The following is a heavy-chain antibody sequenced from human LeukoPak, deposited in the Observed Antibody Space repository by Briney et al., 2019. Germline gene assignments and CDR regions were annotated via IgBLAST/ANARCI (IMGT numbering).Heavy chain of an antibody. CDR1: GFSFSSYW. Sequence: PGGSLRLSCAASGFSFSSYWMHWVRQAPGKGLVWVSGIRSDGSGTNYADSVKSRFTISRDNAKNTLYLQMNSLRAEDTAVYYCATSRSFDYWGQGTLVTVSS. J-gene: IGHJ4*02. CDR3: ATSRSFDY. CDR2: IRSDGSGT. V-gene: IGHV3-74*01. D-gene: IGHD6-6*01.